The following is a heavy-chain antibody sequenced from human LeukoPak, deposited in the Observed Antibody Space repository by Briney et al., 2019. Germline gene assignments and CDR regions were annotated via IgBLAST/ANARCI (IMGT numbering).Heavy chain of an antibody. CDR1: GFTFGDYG. CDR2: ISYDGSNK. Sequence: GGSLRLSCTASGFTFGDYGMSWVRQAPGKGLEWVAVISYDGSNKYYADSVKGRFTISRDNSKNTLYLQMNSLRAEDTAVYYCAKDDSSGYYGAYWGQGTLVTVSS. J-gene: IGHJ4*02. V-gene: IGHV3-30*18. D-gene: IGHD3-22*01. CDR3: AKDDSSGYYGAY.